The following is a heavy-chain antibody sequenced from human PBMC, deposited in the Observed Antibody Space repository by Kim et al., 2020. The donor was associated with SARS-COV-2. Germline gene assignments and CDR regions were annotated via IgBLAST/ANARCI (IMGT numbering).Heavy chain of an antibody. D-gene: IGHD5-18*01. CDR1: GGSISSYY. CDR3: AREGYGYSYGYGMDV. V-gene: IGHV4-59*01. Sequence: SETLSLTCTVSGGSISSYYWSWIRQPPGKGLEWIGYIYYSGSTNYNPSLKSRVTISVDTSKNQFSLKLSSVTAADTAVYYCAREGYGYSYGYGMDVWGQGTTVTVSS. CDR2: IYYSGST. J-gene: IGHJ6*02.